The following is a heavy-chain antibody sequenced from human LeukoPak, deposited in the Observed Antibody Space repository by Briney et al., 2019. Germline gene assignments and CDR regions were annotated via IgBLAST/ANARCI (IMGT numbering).Heavy chain of an antibody. Sequence: GGSLRLSCAASGFTFSSYAMSWVRQAPGKGLEGVSAISGSGGSTYYADSVKGRFTISRDNSKNTLYLQMNSLRAEDTAVYYCARVNWNAGHLDYWGQGTLVTASS. V-gene: IGHV3-23*01. CDR3: ARVNWNAGHLDY. D-gene: IGHD1-1*01. CDR1: GFTFSSYA. CDR2: ISGSGGST. J-gene: IGHJ4*02.